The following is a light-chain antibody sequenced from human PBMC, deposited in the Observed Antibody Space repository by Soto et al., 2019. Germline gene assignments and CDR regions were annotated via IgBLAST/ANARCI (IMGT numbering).Light chain of an antibody. CDR2: SAS. J-gene: IGKJ2*01. Sequence: DIQMTQSPSSLSASVGDRVIITCRASQGIRDALGWYQQKPGKVPKRLIYSASSLQNGVPSRFSGSGSETVITLTISSLQPEDFAPYFCLQHSDYPFTFGQGTRLEI. CDR1: QGIRDA. V-gene: IGKV1-17*01. CDR3: LQHSDYPFT.